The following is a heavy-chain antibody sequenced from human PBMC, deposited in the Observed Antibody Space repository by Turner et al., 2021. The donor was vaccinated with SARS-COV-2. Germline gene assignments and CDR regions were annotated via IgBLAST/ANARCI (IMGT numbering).Heavy chain of an antibody. CDR3: ARGGLYYYDSSAYYGDAFDI. CDR1: GYTFTGYD. J-gene: IGHJ3*02. V-gene: IGHV1-2*02. D-gene: IGHD3-22*01. CDR2: INPNRGGT. Sequence: QVQLAQSGAEVKKPGASVKVSCKASGYTFTGYDMHWVRQAPGQGLEWMGWINPNRGGTNYAQKFQGRVTMTMDTSIRTAYMELSSLRSDVTAVYYCARGGLYYYDSSAYYGDAFDIWGQGTMVTVSS.